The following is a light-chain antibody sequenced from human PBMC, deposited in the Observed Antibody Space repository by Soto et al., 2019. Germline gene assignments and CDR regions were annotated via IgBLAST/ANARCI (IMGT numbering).Light chain of an antibody. CDR1: QDVMYD. CDR2: GAS. V-gene: IGKV3-15*01. CDR3: QQYRSWPRT. J-gene: IGKJ1*01. Sequence: EIVLTQSPAALSVSPGGRATLSCRASQDVMYDLAWYQQKPGQAPRLLVYGASTRATDAPPRFRGSGSGREFSLTISILQSEDFATYYCQQYRSWPRTFGQGSRVEIK.